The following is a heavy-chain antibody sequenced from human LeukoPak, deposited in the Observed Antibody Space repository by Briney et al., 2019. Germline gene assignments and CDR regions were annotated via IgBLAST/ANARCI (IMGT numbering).Heavy chain of an antibody. CDR2: IYDSGST. Sequence: SETLSLTCIVSAGSISDTSYYWGWIRQSPGKGLEWIGYIYDSGSTNYNPSLKSRVTISVDTAKKQFSLNLRSVTASDTAVYYCARRGGNSGYGIDVWGQGTTVIVSS. V-gene: IGHV4-61*05. CDR3: ARRGGNSGYGIDV. J-gene: IGHJ6*02. CDR1: AGSISDTSYY. D-gene: IGHD4-23*01.